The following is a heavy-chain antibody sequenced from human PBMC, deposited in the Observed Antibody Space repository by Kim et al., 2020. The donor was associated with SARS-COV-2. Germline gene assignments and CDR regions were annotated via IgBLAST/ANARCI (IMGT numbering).Heavy chain of an antibody. V-gene: IGHV4-34*01. CDR3: ARGRRLQGYGIDV. CDR1: GGPFSGYY. Sequence: ETLSLTCAVSGGPFSGYYWTWVRQSPGKGLEWIGEINQGGRPNYNPSLGSRVTLSIDASKNQFSLNLTSVTAADAGVYFCARGRRLQGYGIDVWGQGTTVAVSS. J-gene: IGHJ6*02. CDR2: INQGGRP. D-gene: IGHD2-15*01.